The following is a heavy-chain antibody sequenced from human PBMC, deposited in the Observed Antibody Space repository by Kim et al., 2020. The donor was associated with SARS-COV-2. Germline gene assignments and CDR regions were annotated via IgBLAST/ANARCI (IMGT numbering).Heavy chain of an antibody. D-gene: IGHD6-19*01. J-gene: IGHJ6*02. Sequence: ASVKVSCKASGYTFTNYYMHWVRQAHGQGLEWMGVINPNSGDTSYAQKFQGRVTMTRHTSTSTDYMELSSLRSEDTAVYYCAREYSIAVAGTYYYAMDLWGQGTTVTVSS. CDR1: GYTFTNYY. CDR2: INPNSGDT. V-gene: IGHV1-46*01. CDR3: AREYSIAVAGTYYYAMDL.